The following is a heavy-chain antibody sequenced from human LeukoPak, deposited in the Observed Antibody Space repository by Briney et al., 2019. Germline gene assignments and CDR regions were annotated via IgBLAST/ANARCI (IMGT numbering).Heavy chain of an antibody. J-gene: IGHJ4*02. CDR2: IYYSGST. CDR1: DGSISSYY. CDR3: ARGRRSIAVAGSNFDY. Sequence: PSETLSLTCTVSDGSISSYYWSWIRQPPGKGLEWIGYIYYSGSTNYNPSLKSRVTISVDTSKNQFSLKLISVTAADTAVYYCARGRRSIAVAGSNFDYWGQGTLVTVSS. D-gene: IGHD6-19*01. V-gene: IGHV4-59*01.